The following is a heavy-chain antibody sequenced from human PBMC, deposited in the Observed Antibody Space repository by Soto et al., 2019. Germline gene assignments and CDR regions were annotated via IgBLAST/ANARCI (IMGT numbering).Heavy chain of an antibody. CDR3: ARGGLGGTTGTPREYYDAY. CDR2: ISSSSSYI. V-gene: IGHV3-21*01. D-gene: IGHD1-1*01. J-gene: IGHJ4*02. Sequence: EVQLVESGGGLVKPGGSLRLSCAASGFTFSSYSMNWVRKAPGKGLVWVSFISSSSSYIYYACSVKGRFTIARNNAKNPLYLQMNSRGVEDTAVYNWARGGLGGTTGTPREYYDAYSGQGTLVTVSS. CDR1: GFTFSSYS.